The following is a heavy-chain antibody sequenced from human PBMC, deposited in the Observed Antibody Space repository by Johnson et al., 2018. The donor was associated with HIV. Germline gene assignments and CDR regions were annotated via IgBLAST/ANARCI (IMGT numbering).Heavy chain of an antibody. D-gene: IGHD2-8*01. J-gene: IGHJ3*02. V-gene: IGHV3-7*02. CDR3: AKWDAFDI. CDR2: IKQDGSEK. Sequence: EVQLVESGGGLVQPGRSLRLSCAASGFTFSIYWMSWVRQAPGKGLEWVANIKQDGSEKYYVGSVKGRFTISRDNAKNSLYLQMNSLRAEDTAVYYCAKWDAFDIWGQGTMVTVSS. CDR1: GFTFSIYW.